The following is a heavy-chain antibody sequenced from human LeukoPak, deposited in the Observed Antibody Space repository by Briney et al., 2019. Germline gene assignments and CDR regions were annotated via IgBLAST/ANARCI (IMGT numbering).Heavy chain of an antibody. D-gene: IGHD1-26*01. CDR2: ISTYNGNT. J-gene: IGHJ4*02. V-gene: IGHV1-18*01. CDR1: GYTFTTYG. Sequence: GASVTVSCKASGYTFTTYGISWVRQAPGQGLEWMGWISTYNGNTEYAQNLQGTVTMTTDTSTSTAYMELRSLRSDDTAVYYCARGTYYDYWGRGTLVTVSS. CDR3: ARGTYYDY.